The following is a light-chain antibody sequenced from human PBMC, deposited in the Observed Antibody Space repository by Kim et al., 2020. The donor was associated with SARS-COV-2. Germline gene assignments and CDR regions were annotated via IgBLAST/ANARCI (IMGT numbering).Light chain of an antibody. CDR1: SGNSNYF. CDR2: VEGSGSY. CDR3: ETWDSNIQV. Sequence: SVKRTCSLSSGNSNYFIGWHQQRPGKAPRFLMKVEGSGSYNKGGGVPDRFSGSRSGADRYLIISNLQSEDEADYYCETWDSNIQVFGGGTQLTVL. V-gene: IGLV4-60*03. J-gene: IGLJ3*02.